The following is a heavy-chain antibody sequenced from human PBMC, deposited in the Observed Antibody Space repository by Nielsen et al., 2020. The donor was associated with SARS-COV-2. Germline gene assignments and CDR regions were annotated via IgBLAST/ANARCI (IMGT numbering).Heavy chain of an antibody. CDR3: ARGIYDFLSGSDVSLNGLDV. CDR2: INDSGTT. V-gene: IGHV4-34*01. D-gene: IGHD3-3*01. CDR1: GGAFSGYR. J-gene: IGHJ6*02. Sequence: SETLSLTCGVSGGAFSGYRWTWVRQSSGKGLEWLGEINDSGTTNYNPPLTGRVSISQDAPKRQLSLKLSSVTAADTALYFCARGIYDFLSGSDVSLNGLDVWGQGTTVTVSS.